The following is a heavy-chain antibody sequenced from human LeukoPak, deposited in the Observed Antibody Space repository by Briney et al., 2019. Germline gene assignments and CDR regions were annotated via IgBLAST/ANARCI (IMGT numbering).Heavy chain of an antibody. CDR1: GFTFGSYA. Sequence: GGSLRLSCATSGFTFGSYAMTWVRQAPGKGLEWVSVIYSDGSTYYADSVKDRFTLSRDNSKNTLYLQMNSLRAEDTAVYYCARAQESYYYDSSGFPRPYYFDYWGQGTLVTVSS. CDR2: IYSDGST. D-gene: IGHD3-22*01. CDR3: ARAQESYYYDSSGFPRPYYFDY. V-gene: IGHV3-53*01. J-gene: IGHJ4*02.